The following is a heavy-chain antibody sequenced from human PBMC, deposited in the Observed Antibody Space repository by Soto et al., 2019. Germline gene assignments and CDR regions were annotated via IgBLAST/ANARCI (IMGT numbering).Heavy chain of an antibody. J-gene: IGHJ3*02. CDR3: AIDRDGIASHWEDAFDI. CDR1: GFTFSSYG. Sequence: PGGSLRLSCAASGFTFSSYGMHWVRQAPGKGLEWVAVIWYDGSNKYYADSVKGRFTISRDNSKNTLYLQMNSLRAEDTAVYYCAIDRDGIASHWEDAFDIWGQGTMVTVSS. V-gene: IGHV3-33*01. D-gene: IGHD6-13*01. CDR2: IWYDGSNK.